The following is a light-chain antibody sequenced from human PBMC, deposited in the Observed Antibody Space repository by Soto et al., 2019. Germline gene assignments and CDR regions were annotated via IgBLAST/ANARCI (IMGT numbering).Light chain of an antibody. CDR1: QSSSNQY. CDR2: GVF. V-gene: IGKV3-20*01. Sequence: VLTQSPDTLSLSPGDRATLSCRASQSSSNQYLAWYQQRPGQPPRLLISGVFIRANGIPDRFSGSGFGSDFTLTISRLEPEDFAVYYCQDFAYPEWTFGQGTKVEI. J-gene: IGKJ1*01. CDR3: QDFAYPEWT.